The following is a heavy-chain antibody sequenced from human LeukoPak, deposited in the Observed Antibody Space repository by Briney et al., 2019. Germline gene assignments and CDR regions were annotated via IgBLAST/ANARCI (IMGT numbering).Heavy chain of an antibody. J-gene: IGHJ3*02. CDR2: IYYSGST. D-gene: IGHD3-10*01. CDR3: ARVAGSRVAFDI. Sequence: PSETLSLTCTVSGGSISSYYWSWIRQPPGKGLEWIGYIYYSGSTNYNPSLKSRVTISVDTSKNQFSLKLSSVTAADTAVYYCARVAGSRVAFDIWGQGTMVTVSS. CDR1: GGSISSYY. V-gene: IGHV4-59*01.